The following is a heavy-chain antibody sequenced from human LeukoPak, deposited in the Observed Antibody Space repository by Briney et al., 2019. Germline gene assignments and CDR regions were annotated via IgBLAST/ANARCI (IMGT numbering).Heavy chain of an antibody. V-gene: IGHV1-18*01. J-gene: IGHJ4*02. D-gene: IGHD1-26*01. CDR3: ARDENSGSYSGI. CDR1: GYTFTSYG. Sequence: ASVKVSCKASGYTFTSYGISWVRQDPGQRLEWMGWISAYNGNTNYAQKLQGRVTMTTDTSTSTAYMELRSLRSDDTAVYYCARDENSGSYSGIWGQGTLVTVSS. CDR2: ISAYNGNT.